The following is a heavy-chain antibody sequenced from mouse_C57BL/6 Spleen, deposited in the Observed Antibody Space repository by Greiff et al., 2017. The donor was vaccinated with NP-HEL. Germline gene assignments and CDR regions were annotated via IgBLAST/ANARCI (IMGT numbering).Heavy chain of an antibody. CDR2: ISNGGGST. Sequence: EVQGVESGGGLVQPGGSLKLSCAASGFTFSDYYMYWVRQTPEKRLEWVAYISNGGGSTYYPDTVKGRFTISRDNAKNTLYLQMSRLKSEDTAMYYGARHPTGYGSSYGYFDVWGTGTTVTVSS. CDR1: GFTFSDYY. D-gene: IGHD1-1*01. J-gene: IGHJ1*03. CDR3: ARHPTGYGSSYGYFDV. V-gene: IGHV5-12*01.